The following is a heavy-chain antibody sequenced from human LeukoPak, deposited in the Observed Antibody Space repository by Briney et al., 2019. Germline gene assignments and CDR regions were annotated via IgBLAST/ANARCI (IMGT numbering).Heavy chain of an antibody. V-gene: IGHV4-59*01. J-gene: IGHJ6*03. CDR2: IYYSGST. Sequence: SETLSLTCTVSGGSISSYYWSWIRQPPGKGLEWIGYIYYSGSTNYNPSLESRVTISVDTSKNQFSLKLSSVTAADTAVYYCARTTEGYCSRTSCYGGDYYYYMDVWGKGTTVTVSS. D-gene: IGHD2-2*01. CDR3: ARTTEGYCSRTSCYGGDYYYYMDV. CDR1: GGSISSYY.